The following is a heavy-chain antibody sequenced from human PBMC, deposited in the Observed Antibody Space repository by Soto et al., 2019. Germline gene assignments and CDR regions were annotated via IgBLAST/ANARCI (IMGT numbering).Heavy chain of an antibody. D-gene: IGHD3-10*01. CDR2: IIPILGIA. Sequence: VKVSCKASGGTFSSYTISWVRQAPGQGLEWMGRIIPILGIANYAQKFQGRVTITADKSTSTAYMELSSLRSEDTAVYYCSVRGVISYFDYWGQGTLVTVSS. CDR1: GGTFSSYT. CDR3: SVRGVISYFDY. J-gene: IGHJ4*02. V-gene: IGHV1-69*02.